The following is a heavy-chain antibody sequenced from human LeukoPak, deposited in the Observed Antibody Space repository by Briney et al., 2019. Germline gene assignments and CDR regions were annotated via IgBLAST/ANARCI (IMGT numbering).Heavy chain of an antibody. V-gene: IGHV1-2*02. Sequence: ASVKVSCKASGYTFTGYYMHWVRQAPGQGLEWMGWINPNSGGTNYAQKFQGRVTMTRNTSISTAYMELSSLRSEDTAVYYCARTDAFDIWGQGTMVTVSS. CDR3: ARTDAFDI. CDR1: GYTFTGYY. CDR2: INPNSGGT. J-gene: IGHJ3*02.